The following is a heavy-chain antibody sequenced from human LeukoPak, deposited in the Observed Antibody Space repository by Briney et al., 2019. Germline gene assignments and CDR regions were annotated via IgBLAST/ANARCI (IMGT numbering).Heavy chain of an antibody. Sequence: SGGSLRLSCAASGFTFSSYAMNWVRQAPGKGLEWVAHIKEDGSDKNYVDSVKGRFTISRDNAKNSLYLQMNSLRVEDTAVYYCARVHWYFDFWGRGTLVTVSS. CDR2: IKEDGSDK. CDR1: GFTFSSYA. V-gene: IGHV3-7*04. J-gene: IGHJ2*01. CDR3: ARVHWYFDF.